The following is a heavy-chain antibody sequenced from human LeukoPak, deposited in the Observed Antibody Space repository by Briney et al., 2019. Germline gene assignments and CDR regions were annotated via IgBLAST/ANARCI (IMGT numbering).Heavy chain of an antibody. Sequence: SETLSLTCTVSGYSISSGYYWGWIRQPPGKGLEWIGSIYHSGSTYYNPSLKSRVTISVDTSKNQFSLKLSSVTAADTAVYYCARDDGGSSSSRYYYYTDVWGKGTTVTVSS. CDR3: ARDDGGSSSSRYYYYTDV. CDR2: IYHSGST. CDR1: GYSISSGYY. J-gene: IGHJ6*03. D-gene: IGHD6-6*01. V-gene: IGHV4-38-2*02.